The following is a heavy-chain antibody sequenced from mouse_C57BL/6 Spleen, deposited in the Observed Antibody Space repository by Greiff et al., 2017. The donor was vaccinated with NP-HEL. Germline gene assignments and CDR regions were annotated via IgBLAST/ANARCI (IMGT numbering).Heavy chain of an antibody. V-gene: IGHV6-6*02. CDR2: IRLKSDDYVT. D-gene: IGHD1-2*01. CDR3: WIRL. J-gene: IGHJ2*01. CDR1: GFTFSNYW. Sequence: EVMLVESGGGLVQPGGSMKLSCVASGFTFSNYWMNWVRQSPEPGLEWVAEIRLKSDDYVTHYAESVKGRFPISRDDSKSSVYLQMNNLRAEDAGIYYCWIRLWGQGTTLTGSS.